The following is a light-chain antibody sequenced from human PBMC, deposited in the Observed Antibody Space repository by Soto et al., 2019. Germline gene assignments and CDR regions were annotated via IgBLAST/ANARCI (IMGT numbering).Light chain of an antibody. CDR2: EVS. Sequence: ALTQPASVSGSPGQSITISCTGSSNDVGGYNYVSWYQQHPGQAPKLIIYEVSDRPSGVSPRFSGSKSGNTASLTISGLQVEDEADYFCTSYTSTIPYVFASGTKATVL. J-gene: IGLJ1*01. V-gene: IGLV2-14*01. CDR3: TSYTSTIPYV. CDR1: SNDVGGYNY.